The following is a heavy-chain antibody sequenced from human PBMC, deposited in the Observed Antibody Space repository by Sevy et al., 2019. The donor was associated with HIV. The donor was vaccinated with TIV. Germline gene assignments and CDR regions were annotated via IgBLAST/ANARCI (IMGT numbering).Heavy chain of an antibody. CDR2: IIPIFGTP. Sequence: ASVKVSCKASGGTFSSYAIHWVRQAPGQGLEWMGGIIPIFGTPNYAQKFQGRVTITADESTSTSNMELSSLRSEDTAVYYCARGVTMIRGGGYYFDYWGQGTLVTVSS. CDR1: GGTFSSYA. J-gene: IGHJ4*02. CDR3: ARGVTMIRGGGYYFDY. D-gene: IGHD3-22*01. V-gene: IGHV1-69*13.